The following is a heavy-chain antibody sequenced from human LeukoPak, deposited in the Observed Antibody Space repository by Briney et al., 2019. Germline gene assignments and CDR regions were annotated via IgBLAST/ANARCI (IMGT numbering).Heavy chain of an antibody. CDR2: ISYSGST. J-gene: IGHJ5*02. V-gene: IGHV4-59*08. D-gene: IGHD5-18*01. CDR3: ARNGYSFGSSWFDP. CDR1: GDSISNYY. Sequence: SETLSLTCTVYGDSISNYYWSWIRQPPGKGLEWIGYISYSGSTNYNPSLKSRVAISGDTSKNQFSLKVSSVTAADTAVYYCARNGYSFGSSWFDPWSQGILVTVSS.